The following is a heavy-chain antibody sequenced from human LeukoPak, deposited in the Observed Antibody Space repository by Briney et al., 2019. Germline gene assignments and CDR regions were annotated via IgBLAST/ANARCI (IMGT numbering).Heavy chain of an antibody. V-gene: IGHV1-58*01. Sequence: SVKVSCKASGFTFTSSAVQWVRQARGQRLEWIGWIVVGSDNTNYTQKFQDRVTFTRDMSTSTAYMDLSSLRSEDTAVYYCAAERLASSGWYFAFDIWGQGTMVTVSS. CDR2: IVVGSDNT. CDR1: GFTFTSSA. D-gene: IGHD6-19*01. J-gene: IGHJ3*02. CDR3: AAERLASSGWYFAFDI.